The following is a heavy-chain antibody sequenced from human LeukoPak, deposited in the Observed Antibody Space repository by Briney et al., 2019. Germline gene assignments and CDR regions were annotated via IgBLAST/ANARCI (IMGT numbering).Heavy chain of an antibody. CDR1: GYTFTGYY. J-gene: IGHJ1*01. Sequence: GASVKVSCKASGYTFTGYYMHWVRQAPGQGLEWMGWINPNSGGTNYAQKFQGRVTMTRDTSISTAYMELSRLGSDDTAVYYCARKERGDTYYYDSSGHADDWGQGTLVTVSS. CDR2: INPNSGGT. D-gene: IGHD3-22*01. CDR3: ARKERGDTYYYDSSGHADD. V-gene: IGHV1-2*02.